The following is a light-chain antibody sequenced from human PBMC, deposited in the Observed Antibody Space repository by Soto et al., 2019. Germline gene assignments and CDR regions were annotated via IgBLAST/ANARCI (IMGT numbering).Light chain of an antibody. CDR2: LSSDGSH. CDR1: SGHSSYA. CDR3: QTWDTGARVV. Sequence: QLVLTQSPSASASLGASVKLTCTLSSGHSSYAIAWHQQQPEKGPRYFMKLSSDGSHSKGDGIPDRFSGSSSGAERYLTFSSLQSEDEADYYCQTWDTGARVVFGGGTKLTVL. V-gene: IGLV4-69*01. J-gene: IGLJ2*01.